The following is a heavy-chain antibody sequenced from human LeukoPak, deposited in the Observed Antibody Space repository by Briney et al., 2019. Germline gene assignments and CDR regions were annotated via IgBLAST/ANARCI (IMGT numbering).Heavy chain of an antibody. Sequence: GGSLRLSCAASGFTFSNFAMSWVRQAPGKGLEWVSVISGNSGSIYYADSVKGRFTISRDNSKNTLYLQMNSLRAEDTATYYCAREVGWFDSWGQGTLDTVSS. V-gene: IGHV3-23*01. CDR3: AREVGWFDS. J-gene: IGHJ5*01. D-gene: IGHD1-26*01. CDR1: GFTFSNFA. CDR2: ISGNSGSI.